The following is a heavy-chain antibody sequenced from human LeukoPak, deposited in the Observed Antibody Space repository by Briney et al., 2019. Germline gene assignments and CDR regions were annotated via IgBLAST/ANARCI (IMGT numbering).Heavy chain of an antibody. V-gene: IGHV4-34*01. J-gene: IGHJ4*02. CDR1: GGSFGGYY. CDR2: INHSGST. CDR3: ARSGVDTAMVIDY. Sequence: SETLSLTCAVYGGSFGGYYWSWIRQPPGKGLEWIGEINHSGSTNYNPSLKSRVTISVDTSKNQFSLKLSSVTAADTAVYYCARSGVDTAMVIDYWGQGTLVTVSS. D-gene: IGHD5-18*01.